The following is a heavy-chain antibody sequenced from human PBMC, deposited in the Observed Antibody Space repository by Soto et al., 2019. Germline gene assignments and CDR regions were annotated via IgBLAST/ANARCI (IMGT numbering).Heavy chain of an antibody. CDR3: ARDGSSGYFDY. V-gene: IGHV3-53*02. Sequence: EVQLVETGGGLIQPGGSLRLSCAASGFTVSSNYMSWVRQAPGKGLEWVSVIYSGGSTYYADSVKGRFTISRDNSKNTLYLQINGLRAEDTAVYYCARDGSSGYFDYWGQGTLVTVSS. CDR2: IYSGGST. D-gene: IGHD6-6*01. J-gene: IGHJ4*02. CDR1: GFTVSSNY.